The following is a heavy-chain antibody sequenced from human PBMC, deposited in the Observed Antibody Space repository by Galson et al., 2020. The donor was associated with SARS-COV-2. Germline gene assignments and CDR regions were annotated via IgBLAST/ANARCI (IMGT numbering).Heavy chain of an antibody. V-gene: IGHV3-23*01. D-gene: IGHD6-13*01. CDR2: IRGSGEST. CDR3: AKQWSGAGIAPSLDY. Sequence: GGSLRLSCVASGFTLSRYAMSWVRQAPGKGLEWVSSIRGSGESTYYADSVKGRFTISRDNSKNTLYLQMNSLRADDTAVYYCAKQWSGAGIAPSLDYWGQGTLVTVSS. CDR1: GFTLSRYA. J-gene: IGHJ4*02.